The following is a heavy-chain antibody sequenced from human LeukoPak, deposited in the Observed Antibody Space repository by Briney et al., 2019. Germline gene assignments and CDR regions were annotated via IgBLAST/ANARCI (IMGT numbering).Heavy chain of an antibody. V-gene: IGHV3-21*01. J-gene: IGHJ4*02. CDR3: ARDWHDYFWGIYPPLRDY. D-gene: IGHD3-16*02. Sequence: GGSLRLSCAASGFTFSSYSMNWVRQAPGKGLEWVSSISSSSSYIYYADSVKGRFTISRDNAKNSLYLQMNSLRAEDTAVYYCARDWHDYFWGIYPPLRDYWGQGTLVTVS. CDR2: ISSSSSYI. CDR1: GFTFSSYS.